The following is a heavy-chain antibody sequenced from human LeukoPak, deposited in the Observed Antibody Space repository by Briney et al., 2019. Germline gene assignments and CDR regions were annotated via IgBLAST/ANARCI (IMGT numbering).Heavy chain of an antibody. J-gene: IGHJ6*03. CDR1: GGSISSSSYY. V-gene: IGHV4-39*07. CDR3: ARGGGSRSYYYYYYYMDV. Sequence: SETLSLTCTVSGGSISSSSYYWGWIRQPPGKGLEWIGSIYYSGSTYYNPSLKSRVTISVDTSKNQFSLKLSSVTAADTAVYYCARGGGSRSYYYYYYYMDVWGKGTTVTVSS. D-gene: IGHD2-2*01. CDR2: IYYSGST.